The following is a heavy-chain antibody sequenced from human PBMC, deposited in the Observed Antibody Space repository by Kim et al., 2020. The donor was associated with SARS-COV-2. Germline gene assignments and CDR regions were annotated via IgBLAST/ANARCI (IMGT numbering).Heavy chain of an antibody. D-gene: IGHD3-16*01. Sequence: GGSLRLSCAASGFTFSAYSMNWVRQAPGKGLEWLSYISGSSKVIYEADSMKGRFTISRDNAKNSLYLQMDSLRDEDTAIYYCARESSVEGATLNDYWGQGTLVTVSS. V-gene: IGHV3-48*02. CDR2: ISGSSKVI. CDR1: GFTFSAYS. J-gene: IGHJ4*02. CDR3: ARESSVEGATLNDY.